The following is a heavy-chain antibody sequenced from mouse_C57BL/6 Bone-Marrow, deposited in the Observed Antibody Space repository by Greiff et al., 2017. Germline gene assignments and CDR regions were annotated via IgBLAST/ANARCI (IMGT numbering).Heavy chain of an antibody. D-gene: IGHD2-3*01. CDR1: GYTFTSYW. Sequence: QVQLQQPGAELVRPGTSVKLSCKASGYTFTSYWMHWVKQRPGQGLEWIGVIDPSDSYTNYNQKFKGKATLTVDTSSSTAYMQLSSLTSDDSAVYYCARWWLLPSKAMDYWGQGTSVTVSS. V-gene: IGHV1-59*01. CDR3: ARWWLLPSKAMDY. J-gene: IGHJ4*01. CDR2: IDPSDSYT.